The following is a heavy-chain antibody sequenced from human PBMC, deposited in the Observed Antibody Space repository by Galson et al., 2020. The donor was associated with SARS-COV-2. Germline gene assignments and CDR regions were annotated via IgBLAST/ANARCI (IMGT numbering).Heavy chain of an antibody. CDR1: GYTFTGYY. J-gene: IGHJ4*02. D-gene: IGHD6-19*01. CDR2: INPNSGGT. V-gene: IGHV1-2*02. CDR3: ARGEQWLVLGTFDY. Sequence: KISCKASGYTFTGYYMHWVRQAPGQGLEWMGWINPNSGGTNYAQKFQGRVTMTRDTSISTAYMELSRLRSDDTAVYYCARGEQWLVLGTFDYWGQGTLVTVSS.